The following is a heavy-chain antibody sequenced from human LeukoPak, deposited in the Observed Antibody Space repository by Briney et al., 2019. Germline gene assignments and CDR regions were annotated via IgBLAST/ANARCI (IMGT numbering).Heavy chain of an antibody. CDR1: GFTFSSYW. Sequence: GGSLRLSCAASGFTFSSYWMHWVRQAPGKGLVWVSRINSDGSSTSYADSVKGRFTISRDNAKNTLYLQMNSLRAEDTAVYYCARDRAAVAGRRLWYFDLWGRGTLVTVSS. CDR2: INSDGSST. J-gene: IGHJ2*01. CDR3: ARDRAAVAGRRLWYFDL. D-gene: IGHD6-19*01. V-gene: IGHV3-74*01.